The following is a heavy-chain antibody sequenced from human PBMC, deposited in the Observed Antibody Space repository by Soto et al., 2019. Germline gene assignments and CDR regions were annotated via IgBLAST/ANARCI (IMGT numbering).Heavy chain of an antibody. D-gene: IGHD7-27*01. CDR1: GGSISSGDYY. CDR2: IYNSGST. CDR3: ARGPDGDKVDY. J-gene: IGHJ4*02. V-gene: IGHV4-30-4*01. Sequence: QVQLQESGPGLVEPSQTLSLTCTVSGGSISSGDYYWSWIRQPPGKGLEWIGHIYNSGSTYSNPSLSSRVTLSADPSRTQVSLALSSVPAADTAVYYCARGPDGDKVDYWGQGTLVTVSS.